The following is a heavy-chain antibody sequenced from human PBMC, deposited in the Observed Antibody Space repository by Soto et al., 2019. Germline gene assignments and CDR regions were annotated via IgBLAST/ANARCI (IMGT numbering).Heavy chain of an antibody. CDR1: GGSISSGGYY. Sequence: QVQLQESGPGLVKPSQTLSLTCTVSGGSISSGGYYWSWIRQHPGKGLEWIGYIYYSGSTYYNPSLKSRVILSGYTSKHQFSLKLSSVTAMDTAVQDCAGVRGVNCSDPWGQGTLVTVSS. J-gene: IGHJ5*02. D-gene: IGHD3-10*01. CDR2: IYYSGST. CDR3: AGVRGVNCSDP. V-gene: IGHV4-31*03.